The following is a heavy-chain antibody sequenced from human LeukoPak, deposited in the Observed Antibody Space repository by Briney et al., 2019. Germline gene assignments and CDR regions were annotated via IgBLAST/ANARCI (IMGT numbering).Heavy chain of an antibody. CDR1: GYTFTSDG. D-gene: IGHD3-16*02. CDR3: ARDLTFGGVIVIDNYFDY. Sequence: ASVKVSCKASGYTFTSDGISWVRQAPGQGLGWMGWISAYNGNTNYAQKLQGRVTMTTDTSTSTAYMELRSLRSDDTAVYYCARDLTFGGVIVIDNYFDYWGQGTLVTVSS. J-gene: IGHJ4*02. CDR2: ISAYNGNT. V-gene: IGHV1-18*01.